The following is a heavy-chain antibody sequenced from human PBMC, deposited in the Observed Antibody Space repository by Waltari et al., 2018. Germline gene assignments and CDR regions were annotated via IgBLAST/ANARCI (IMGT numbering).Heavy chain of an antibody. CDR1: GFTFSDHY. CDR3: ARARANWGSRDYYYYMDV. V-gene: IGHV3-72*01. J-gene: IGHJ6*03. CDR2: TRNKANSYTT. Sequence: EVQLVESGGGLVQPGGSLRLSCAASGFTFSDHYMDWVRQAPGKGLEWVGRTRNKANSYTTEYAASVKGRFTISRDDSKNSLYLQMNSLKTEDTAVYYCARARANWGSRDYYYYMDVWGKGTTVTVSS. D-gene: IGHD7-27*01.